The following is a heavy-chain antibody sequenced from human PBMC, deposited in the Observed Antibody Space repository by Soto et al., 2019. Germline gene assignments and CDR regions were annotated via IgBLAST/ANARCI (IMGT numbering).Heavy chain of an antibody. CDR3: ATLSRRYSGYAFDY. CDR2: IYPGDSNT. D-gene: IGHD5-12*01. V-gene: IGHV5-51*01. J-gene: IGHJ4*02. Sequence: PGESLKISCKGSGFSFSTYWIAWVRQMPGKGLEWMWIIYPGDSNTTYSPSFQGQVTISADKSISTAYLQWSSLKASDTAMYYCATLSRRYSGYAFDYWGQGTLVTVSS. CDR1: GFSFSTYW.